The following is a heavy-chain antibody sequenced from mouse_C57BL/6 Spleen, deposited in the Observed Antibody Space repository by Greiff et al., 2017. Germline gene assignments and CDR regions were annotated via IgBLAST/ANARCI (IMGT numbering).Heavy chain of an antibody. CDR2: IHPNSGST. Sequence: QVQLQQPGAELVKPGASVKLSCKASGYTFTSYWMHWVKQRPGQGLEWIGMIHPNSGSTNYNEKFKSKATLTVDKSSSTAYMQLSSLTSEDSAVYYCARFYYYGNSPSFDYWGQGTTLTVSS. J-gene: IGHJ2*01. D-gene: IGHD1-1*01. V-gene: IGHV1-64*01. CDR3: ARFYYYGNSPSFDY. CDR1: GYTFTSYW.